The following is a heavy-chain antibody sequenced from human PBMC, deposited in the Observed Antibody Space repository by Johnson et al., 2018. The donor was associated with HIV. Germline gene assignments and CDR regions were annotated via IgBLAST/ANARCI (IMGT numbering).Heavy chain of an antibody. CDR2: ISYDGSNK. V-gene: IGHV3-30*04. CDR1: GFTFSSYA. Sequence: VQLVESGGGVVQPGRSLRLSCAASGFTFSSYAMHWVRQAPGKGLEWVAVISYDGSNKYYADSVKGRFTISRDNAKNSLYLQMNSLRAEDTALYYCAKPETGERSDAVDIWGQGTMGTVSS. J-gene: IGHJ3*02. D-gene: IGHD7-27*01. CDR3: AKPETGERSDAVDI.